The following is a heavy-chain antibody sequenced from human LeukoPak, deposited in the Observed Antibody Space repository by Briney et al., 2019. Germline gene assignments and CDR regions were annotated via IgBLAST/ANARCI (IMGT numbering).Heavy chain of an antibody. CDR3: AREDCSGGSCYTDGWFDP. Sequence: ASVKVSCKASGYTFTSYYMHWVRQAPGQGLEWMGIINPSGGSTSYAQKFQGRVTMTRDTSTSTVYMELSSLRSEDTAVYYCAREDCSGGSCYTDGWFDPWGQGTLVTVSS. V-gene: IGHV1-46*01. J-gene: IGHJ5*02. D-gene: IGHD2-15*01. CDR2: INPSGGST. CDR1: GYTFTSYY.